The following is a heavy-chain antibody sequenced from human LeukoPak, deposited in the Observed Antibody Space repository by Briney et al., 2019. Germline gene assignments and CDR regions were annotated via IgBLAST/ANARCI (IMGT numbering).Heavy chain of an antibody. D-gene: IGHD2-21*02. CDR1: GYTFTSYA. V-gene: IGHV1-3*01. CDR2: INAGNGNT. J-gene: IGHJ4*01. CDR3: ARDVGGDCSFDY. Sequence: RASVKVPCKASGYTFTSYAVHWVRQAPGQRLEWMGWINAGNGNTKYSQKFQGRVTITRDTSASTAYMELSSLRSEGTAVYYCARDVGGDCSFDYWGHGTLVTVSS.